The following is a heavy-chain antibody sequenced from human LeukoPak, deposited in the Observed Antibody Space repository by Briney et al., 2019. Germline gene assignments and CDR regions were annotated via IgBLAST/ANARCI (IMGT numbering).Heavy chain of an antibody. J-gene: IGHJ4*02. CDR2: INTNTGKP. Sequence: GASVKVSCKVSRYTFTSYAMNWVRQAPGQGLEWMGWINTNTGKPTYAQGFTGRFVFSLDSSVSTAYLQINSRNAEGTAVYYCARAASLDYWGQGTLVTVSS. CDR1: RYTFTSYA. CDR3: ARAASLDY. D-gene: IGHD2-2*01. V-gene: IGHV7-4-1*02.